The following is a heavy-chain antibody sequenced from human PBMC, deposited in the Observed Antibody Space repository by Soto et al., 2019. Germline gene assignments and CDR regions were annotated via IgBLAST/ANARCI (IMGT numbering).Heavy chain of an antibody. J-gene: IGHJ6*02. CDR2: ISSSSSTI. V-gene: IGHV3-48*04. CDR3: ARDWGQMVRGVRYYYYGMDV. CDR1: GFTFSSYS. D-gene: IGHD3-10*01. Sequence: GGSLRLSCAASGFTFSSYSMNWVRQAPGKGLEWVSYISSSSSTIYYADSVKGRFTISRDNAKNSLYLQMNSLRAEDTAVYYCARDWGQMVRGVRYYYYGMDVWGQGTTVTVSS.